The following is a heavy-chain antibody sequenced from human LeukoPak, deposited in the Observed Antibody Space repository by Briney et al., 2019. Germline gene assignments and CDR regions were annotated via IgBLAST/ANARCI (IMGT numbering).Heavy chain of an antibody. D-gene: IGHD2-8*01. CDR2: IYYSGST. CDR1: GGSISSYY. J-gene: IGHJ5*02. Sequence: SETLSLTCAVSGGSISSYYWSWIRQPPGKGLEWTGYIYYSGSTNYNPSLKSRVTISVDTSKNQFSLKLSSVTAADTAVYYCAREWGYCTNGVCYNWFDPWGQGTLVTVSS. CDR3: AREWGYCTNGVCYNWFDP. V-gene: IGHV4-59*01.